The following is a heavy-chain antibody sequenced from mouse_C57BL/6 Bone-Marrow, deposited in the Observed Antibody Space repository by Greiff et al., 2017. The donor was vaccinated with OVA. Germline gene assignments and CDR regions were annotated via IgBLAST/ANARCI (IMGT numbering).Heavy chain of an antibody. CDR2: IYPRSGNT. J-gene: IGHJ3*01. V-gene: IGHV1-81*01. Sequence: VQLQESGAELARPGASVKLSCKASGYTFTSYGISWVKQRTGQGLEWIGEIYPRSGNTYYNEKFKGKATLTADKSSSTAYMELRSLTSEDSAVYFCARSLTGTCVGFAYWGQGTLVTVSA. D-gene: IGHD4-1*01. CDR1: GYTFTSYG. CDR3: ARSLTGTCVGFAY.